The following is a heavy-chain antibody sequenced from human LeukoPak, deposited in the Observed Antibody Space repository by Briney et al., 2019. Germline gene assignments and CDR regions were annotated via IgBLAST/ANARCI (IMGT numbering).Heavy chain of an antibody. Sequence: PGGSLRLSCAASGFTFSDHYMDWVRQAPGEGLEWVGRTRNEANSYTTEYAASVKGRFTISRDDSKKSLYLQMNSLKTEDTAIYYCTAAFYYSPTYYLDYWGQGTLVTVSS. D-gene: IGHD2/OR15-2a*01. CDR1: GFTFSDHY. CDR3: TAAFYYSPTYYLDY. J-gene: IGHJ4*02. CDR2: TRNEANSYTT. V-gene: IGHV3-72*01.